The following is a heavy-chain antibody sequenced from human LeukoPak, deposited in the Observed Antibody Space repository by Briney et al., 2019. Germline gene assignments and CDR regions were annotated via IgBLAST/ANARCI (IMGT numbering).Heavy chain of an antibody. J-gene: IGHJ5*02. CDR3: ARGGYYGSGNDFRFDP. CDR1: GFSISSSSFY. Sequence: RTSETLSLTCTGSGFSISSSSFYWGWIRQPPGKGLAWIGSISYSGITYYNPSLKSRLTISVDTSKNQFSLKLSSVTAADTAVYYCARGGYYGSGNDFRFDPWGQGTLVTVSS. V-gene: IGHV4-39*07. D-gene: IGHD3-10*01. CDR2: ISYSGIT.